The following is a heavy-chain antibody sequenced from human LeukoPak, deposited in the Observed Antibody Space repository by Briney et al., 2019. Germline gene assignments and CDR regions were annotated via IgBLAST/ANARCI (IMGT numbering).Heavy chain of an antibody. V-gene: IGHV1-2*04. J-gene: IGHJ4*02. CDR2: INPNSGGT. CDR3: ARDQEGFDY. CDR1: GYTFTGYY. Sequence: ASVKVSCRASGYTFTGYYMHWVRQAPGQGLEWMGWINPNSGGTNYAQKFQGWVTMTRDTSTSTVHMELSGLRSEDTAVYYCARDQEGFDYWGQGTLVTVSS.